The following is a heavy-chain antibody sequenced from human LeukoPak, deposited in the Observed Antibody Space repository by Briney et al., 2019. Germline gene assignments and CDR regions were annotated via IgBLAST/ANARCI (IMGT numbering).Heavy chain of an antibody. J-gene: IGHJ3*02. CDR2: IYSGGST. CDR3: ARRPSDDAGGFDI. V-gene: IGHV3-53*01. Sequence: AGGSLRLSCAASGFTVSSNYMSWVRQAPGKGLEWVSVIYSGGSTYYADSVKGRFTISRDNSKNTLYLQMNSLRAEDTAVYYCARRPSDDAGGFDIWGQGTMVTVSS. CDR1: GFTVSSNY. D-gene: IGHD2-2*01.